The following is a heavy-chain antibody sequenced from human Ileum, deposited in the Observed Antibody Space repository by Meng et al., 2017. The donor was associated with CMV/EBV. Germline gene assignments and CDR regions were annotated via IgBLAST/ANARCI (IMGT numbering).Heavy chain of an antibody. Sequence: ASVKVSCKASGYTFTSYGVAWARQAPGQGLEWMGWINGYSGDTNIAQSLQDRVTMARDTSTATVYMELRSLRSDDTAVYYCARSYTSYAFFDFWGQGTLVTVSS. CDR3: ARSYTSYAFFDF. V-gene: IGHV1-18*01. CDR1: GYTFTSYG. J-gene: IGHJ3*01. CDR2: INGYSGDT. D-gene: IGHD1-14*01.